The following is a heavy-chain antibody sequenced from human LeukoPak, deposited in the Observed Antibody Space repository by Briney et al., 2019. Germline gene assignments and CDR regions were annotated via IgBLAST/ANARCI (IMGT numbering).Heavy chain of an antibody. J-gene: IGHJ4*02. D-gene: IGHD3-22*01. V-gene: IGHV1-46*01. CDR1: GYTFTSYY. Sequence: ASVKVSCKASGYTFTSYYMHWVRQAPGQGLEWMGIINPSGGSTSYAQKFQGRVTMTRDMSTSTVYMELSSLRSEDTAVYYCASYDSSGAHFDYWGQGTLVTVSS. CDR2: INPSGGST. CDR3: ASYDSSGAHFDY.